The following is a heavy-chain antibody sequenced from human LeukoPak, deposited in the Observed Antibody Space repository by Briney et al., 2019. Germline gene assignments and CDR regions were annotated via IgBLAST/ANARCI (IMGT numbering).Heavy chain of an antibody. CDR1: GYTFTNHA. CDR3: ARAIWTSTVTTYYLDY. CDR2: INAGNGKT. J-gene: IGHJ4*02. V-gene: IGHV1-3*01. D-gene: IGHD4-17*01. Sequence: ASVKVSCKASGYTFTNHAIQWVRQAPGQRLEWMGWINAGNGKTKYSQKFQGRVTITRDASATTAYMEVSSLTSEDTAVYYCARAIWTSTVTTYYLDYWGQGTLVTVPS.